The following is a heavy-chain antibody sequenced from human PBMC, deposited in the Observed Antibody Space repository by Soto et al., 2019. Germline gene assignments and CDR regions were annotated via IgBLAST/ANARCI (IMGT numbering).Heavy chain of an antibody. CDR3: ASIWNDFWSGYTLGY. D-gene: IGHD3-3*01. J-gene: IGHJ4*02. Sequence: EVQLLESGGGLVQPGGSLRLSCAASGFTFSSYAMSWVRQAPGKGLEWVSAISGSGGSTYYADSVKGRFTISRDNSKNTLYLQMNSLRAEDTAVYYCASIWNDFWSGYTLGYWGQGTLVTVSS. CDR1: GFTFSSYA. CDR2: ISGSGGST. V-gene: IGHV3-23*01.